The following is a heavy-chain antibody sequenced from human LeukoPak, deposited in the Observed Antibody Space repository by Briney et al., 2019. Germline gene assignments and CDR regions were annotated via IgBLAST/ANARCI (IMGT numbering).Heavy chain of an antibody. CDR2: ISSHVRHI. CDR1: GFTFSSYS. V-gene: IGHV3-21*01. D-gene: IGHD6-19*01. CDR3: ATDGQSSGWYGFDY. Sequence: PGGTLRLSCAASGFTFSSYSMNWVRQAPGKGREWVASISSHVRHIYYADSLKGGITISRDNAKSSQYLQMTSLRAEDTAVYYCATDGQSSGWYGFDYWGQGTRVTVSS. J-gene: IGHJ4*02.